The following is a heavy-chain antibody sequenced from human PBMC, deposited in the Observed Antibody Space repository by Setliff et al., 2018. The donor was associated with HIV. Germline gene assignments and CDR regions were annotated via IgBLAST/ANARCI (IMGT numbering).Heavy chain of an antibody. CDR2: IFYNERT. D-gene: IGHD3-22*01. J-gene: IGHJ5*02. CDR3: ASRVYYYDSNNFLREEGFDP. V-gene: IGHV4-39*01. Sequence: PSETLSLTCTVSGRSISSSNYYWGWIRQPPGKGREWIGSIFYNERTYYNPSLNSRVAISIDTSKNQFSLNLTAVTAADTAVYYCASRVYYYDSNNFLREEGFDPWGQGTLVTVSS. CDR1: GRSISSSNYY.